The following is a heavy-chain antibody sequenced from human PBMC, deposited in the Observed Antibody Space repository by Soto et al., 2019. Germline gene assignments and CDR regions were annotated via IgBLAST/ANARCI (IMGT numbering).Heavy chain of an antibody. CDR1: GYSFTTYG. CDR2: ISGYNGNT. V-gene: IGHV1-18*01. J-gene: IGHJ6*02. CDR3: AREGPATYNYNGMDV. Sequence: QVQLVQSRGEVKKPGASVKVSCKTSGYSFTTYGISWVRQAPGQGLEWMGWISGYNGNTNYAQNLQGRVTMTTDTSTSTAYMELRSLRSDDTAVYYCAREGPATYNYNGMDVWGQGSTVTVSS.